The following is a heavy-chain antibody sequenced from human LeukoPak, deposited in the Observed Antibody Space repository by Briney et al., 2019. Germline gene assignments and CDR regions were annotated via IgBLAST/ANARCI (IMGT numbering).Heavy chain of an antibody. CDR3: ARVTGCSSTSCYLFFDY. D-gene: IGHD2-2*01. CDR1: SGSISSYD. V-gene: IGHV4-4*07. CDR2: IYTSGSP. J-gene: IGHJ4*02. Sequence: PSETLSLTCTVSSGSISSYDWSWIRQPAGKGLEWIGRIYTSGSPNYNPSLKSRVTMSVDTSKNQFSLKLSSVTAADTAVYYCARVTGCSSTSCYLFFDYWGQGTLVTVSS.